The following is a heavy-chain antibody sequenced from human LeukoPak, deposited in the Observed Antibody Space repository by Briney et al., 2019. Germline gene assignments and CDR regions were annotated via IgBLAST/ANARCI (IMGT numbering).Heavy chain of an antibody. D-gene: IGHD3-22*01. CDR2: INHSGST. V-gene: IGHV4-34*01. CDR3: AREEDDSSGYWFRDAFDI. Sequence: SETLSLTCTVSGGSVSGYTYYWSWIRQPPGKGLEWIGEINHSGSTNYNPSLKSRVTISVDTSKNQFSLKLSSVTAADTAVYYCAREEDDSSGYWFRDAFDIWGQGTMVTVSS. J-gene: IGHJ3*02. CDR1: GGSVSGYTYY.